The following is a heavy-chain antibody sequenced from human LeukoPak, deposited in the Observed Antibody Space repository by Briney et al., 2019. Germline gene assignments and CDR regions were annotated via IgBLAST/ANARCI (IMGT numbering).Heavy chain of an antibody. CDR2: IYYSGNT. V-gene: IGHV4-59*01. D-gene: IGHD3-22*01. Sequence: SETLSLTCTVSGGSISSYYWSWIRQPPGKGLEWIGYIYYSGNTNYNPSLKSRVSISIDTSKNQFSLQLSSVTAADTAVYYCARDRDSSGLRDFDLWGRGTLITVSA. CDR3: ARDRDSSGLRDFDL. J-gene: IGHJ2*01. CDR1: GGSISSYY.